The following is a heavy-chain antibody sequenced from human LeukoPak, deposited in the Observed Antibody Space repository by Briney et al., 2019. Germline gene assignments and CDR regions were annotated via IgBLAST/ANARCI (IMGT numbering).Heavy chain of an antibody. CDR3: ARDPSSGWYVDDAFDI. D-gene: IGHD6-19*01. CDR1: GYTFTNNY. CDR2: INPSGDNT. J-gene: IGHJ3*02. Sequence: ASVKVSCKASGYTFTNNYMHWVRQAPGQGLEWMGIINPSGDNTWYAQKFQGRVTLTRDMATSTDYMEVSSLRSEDTALYYCARDPSSGWYVDDAFDIWGQGTMVTVSS. V-gene: IGHV1-46*01.